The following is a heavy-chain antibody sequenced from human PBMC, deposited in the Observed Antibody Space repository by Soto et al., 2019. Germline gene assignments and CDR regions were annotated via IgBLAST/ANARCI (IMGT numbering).Heavy chain of an antibody. Sequence: SGPTLVNPTQTLTLTCTFSGFSLSTSGMCVSWIRQPPGKALEWLARIDWDDDKYYSTSLKTRLTISKDTSKNQVVLTMTNMDTVDSATYYCARSGAARLYYFDYWGQGTLVTVSS. J-gene: IGHJ4*02. CDR2: IDWDDDK. D-gene: IGHD6-6*01. V-gene: IGHV2-70*11. CDR3: ARSGAARLYYFDY. CDR1: GFSLSTSGMC.